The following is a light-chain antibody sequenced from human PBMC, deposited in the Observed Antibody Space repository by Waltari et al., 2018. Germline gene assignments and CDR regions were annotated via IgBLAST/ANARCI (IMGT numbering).Light chain of an antibody. V-gene: IGLV2-14*01. CDR1: SSDVGGYNY. J-gene: IGLJ2*01. CDR3: SSYTSSSVV. Sequence: QSALTQPASVSGSPGQSITISCTGTSSDVGGYNYVSWYQQHPGKAPKLLIYDVSNRPSGVSNRFSGADSGNTASLTISGLQAEDEADYYCSSYTSSSVVFGGGTKLTGL. CDR2: DVS.